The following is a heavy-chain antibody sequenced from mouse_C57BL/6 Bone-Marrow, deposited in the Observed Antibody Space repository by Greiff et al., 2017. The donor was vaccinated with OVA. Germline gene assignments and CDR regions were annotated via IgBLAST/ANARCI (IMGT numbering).Heavy chain of an antibody. CDR2: IWGGGST. D-gene: IGHD2-4*01. CDR1: GFSLTSYC. Sequence: VQLQESGPGLVAPSQSLSITCTASGFSLTSYCVDWVPQPPGKGLEWLGVIWGGGSTNYNSALMSRLSISKDNSKSQVILKMNSLQTDATAMYYCTQRGYCDYSGYWYIDVWGTGTTVTVSS. V-gene: IGHV2-9*01. CDR3: TQRGYCDYSGYWYIDV. J-gene: IGHJ1*03.